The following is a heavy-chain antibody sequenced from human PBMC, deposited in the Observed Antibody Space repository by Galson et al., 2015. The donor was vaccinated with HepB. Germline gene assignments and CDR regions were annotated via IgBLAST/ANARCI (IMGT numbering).Heavy chain of an antibody. D-gene: IGHD3-10*01. CDR2: INPSGGST. CDR1: GYTFTSYY. CDR3: ARERWFGGFGFDY. J-gene: IGHJ4*02. Sequence: SVKVSCKASGYTFTSYYMHWVRQAPGQGLEWMGIINPSGGSTSYAQKLQGRVTMTRDTSTSTVYMELSSLRSEDTAVYYCARERWFGGFGFDYWGQGTLVTVSS. V-gene: IGHV1-46*04.